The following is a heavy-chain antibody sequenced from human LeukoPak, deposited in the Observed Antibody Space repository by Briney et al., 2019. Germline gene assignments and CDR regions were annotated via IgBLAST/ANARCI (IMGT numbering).Heavy chain of an antibody. CDR3: ARPYSSSWYGDDY. D-gene: IGHD6-13*01. CDR2: ISSSSSYI. Sequence: GGSLRLSCAASGFTFSNAWMNWVRQAPGKGLEWVSSISSSSSYIYYADSVKGRFTISRDNAKNSLYLQMNSLRAEDTAVYYCARPYSSSWYGDDYWGQGTLVTVSS. V-gene: IGHV3-21*01. CDR1: GFTFSNAW. J-gene: IGHJ4*02.